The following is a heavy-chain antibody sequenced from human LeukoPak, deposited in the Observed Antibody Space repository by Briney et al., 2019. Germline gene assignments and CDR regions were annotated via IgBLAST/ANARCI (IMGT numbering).Heavy chain of an antibody. V-gene: IGHV1-8*01. CDR3: ARAPPVLIMKNSRLYYFDY. J-gene: IGHJ4*02. D-gene: IGHD3-16*01. CDR2: MNPNSGNT. CDR1: GYTFTSYD. Sequence: GASVKVSCKASGYTFTSYDINWVRQATGQGLEWMGWMNPNSGNTGYAQKFQGRVTMTRNTSISTAYMELSSLRSEDTAVYYCARAPPVLIMKNSRLYYFDYWGQGTLVTVSS.